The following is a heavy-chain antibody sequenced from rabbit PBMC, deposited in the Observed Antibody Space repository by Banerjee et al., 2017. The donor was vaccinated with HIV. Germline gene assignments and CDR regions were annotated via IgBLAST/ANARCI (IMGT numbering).Heavy chain of an antibody. J-gene: IGHJ4*01. V-gene: IGHV1S45*01. CDR3: ARTNVGDTGYGYAVFKL. D-gene: IGHD6-1*01. CDR1: GFSFSSSYD. Sequence: QEQLEESGGGLVKPGASLTLTCKASGFSFSSSYDMCWVRQAPGKGLEWIACIYPGSGGTYYASWAKGRFTISKTSSTTVTLQMTSLTAADTATYFYARTNVGDTGYGYAVFKLWGPGTLVTVS. CDR2: IYPGSGGT.